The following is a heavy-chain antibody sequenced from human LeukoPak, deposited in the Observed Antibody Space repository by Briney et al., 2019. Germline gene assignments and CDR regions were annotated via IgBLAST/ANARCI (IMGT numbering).Heavy chain of an antibody. J-gene: IGHJ3*02. D-gene: IGHD3-10*01. CDR3: ARHDTRGGAYDI. Sequence: SETLSLTCTVSGASISSYYWGWIRQPPGKGLDYIGYIHYSGITNYNPSLKSRVTLSVDTSKNQFSLRLSSVTAADTAVYYCARHDTRGGAYDIWGQGTMVTVSS. CDR2: IHYSGIT. V-gene: IGHV4-59*08. CDR1: GASISSYY.